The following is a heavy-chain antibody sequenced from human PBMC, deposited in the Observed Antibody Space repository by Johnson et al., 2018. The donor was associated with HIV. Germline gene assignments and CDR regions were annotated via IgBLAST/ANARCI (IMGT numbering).Heavy chain of an antibody. Sequence: VQLVESGGGLAKPAWSPRLSCAASQFAFSSYYMNCVRQAPGNGLELVGQVNPNGGSTYLIDSGKARFNISRDNAKNTLHMQMNSLKTEDTAVYYCTAESGDPLIGADAFDIWGQGTMVTVSS. CDR3: TAESGDPLIGADAFDI. J-gene: IGHJ3*02. D-gene: IGHD1-26*01. V-gene: IGHV3-25*03. CDR1: QFAFSSYY. CDR2: VNPNGGST.